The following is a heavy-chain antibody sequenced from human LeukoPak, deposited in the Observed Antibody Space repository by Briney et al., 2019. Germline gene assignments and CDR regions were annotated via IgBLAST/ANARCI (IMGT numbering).Heavy chain of an antibody. V-gene: IGHV3-64*01. CDR3: ARGYCTNGVCYTDY. J-gene: IGHJ4*02. CDR1: GFTFSSYA. CDR2: ISSNGGST. D-gene: IGHD2-8*01. Sequence: PGGSLRLSCAASGFTFSSYAMHWVRQAPGKGLEYVSAISSNGGSTYYANSVKGRFTISRDNSKNTLYLQMGSLRAEDMAVYYCARGYCTNGVCYTDYWDQGTLVTVSS.